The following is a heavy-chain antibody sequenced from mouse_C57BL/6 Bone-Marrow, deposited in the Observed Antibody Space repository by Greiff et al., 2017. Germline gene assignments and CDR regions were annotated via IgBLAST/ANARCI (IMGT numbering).Heavy chain of an antibody. CDR2: ISSGGSYT. J-gene: IGHJ4*01. V-gene: IGHV5-6*02. Sequence: DVKLVESGGDLAKPGGSLKLSCAASGFTFSSYGMSWVRQTPDKRLEWVATISSGGSYTYYPDSVKGRFTISRDNAKNTLYLQLSSLKSEDTAMYYCARQSKGDYWGQGTSVTVSS. CDR3: ARQSKGDY. CDR1: GFTFSSYG. D-gene: IGHD1-3*01.